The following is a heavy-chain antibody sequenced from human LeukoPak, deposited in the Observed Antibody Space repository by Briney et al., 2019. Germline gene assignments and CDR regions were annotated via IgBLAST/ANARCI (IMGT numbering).Heavy chain of an antibody. CDR3: ARDYASDY. CDR2: ISRSGDTI. Sequence: HPGGSLRLSCAASGFTFSRYEMNWVRQAPGKGLEWVSYISRSGDTIYFADSVKGRFTISRDNAKNSLYLQMSSLRAEDTAVYYCARDYASDYWGQGTLVTVSS. CDR1: GFTFSRYE. D-gene: IGHD3-10*01. J-gene: IGHJ4*02. V-gene: IGHV3-48*03.